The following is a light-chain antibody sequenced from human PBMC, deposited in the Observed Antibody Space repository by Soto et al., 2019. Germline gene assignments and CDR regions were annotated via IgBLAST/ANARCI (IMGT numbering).Light chain of an antibody. Sequence: EVVMTQSPATLSVSPGERVTLSCRASQSISSYLAWYQQKPGQAPRLLIYGASTRAAGIPARFSGSGSGTDFTLTISSLQPEDFATYYCLQDYNYPRTFGQGTKGDIK. CDR2: GAS. CDR3: LQDYNYPRT. CDR1: QSISSY. V-gene: IGKV3-15*01. J-gene: IGKJ1*01.